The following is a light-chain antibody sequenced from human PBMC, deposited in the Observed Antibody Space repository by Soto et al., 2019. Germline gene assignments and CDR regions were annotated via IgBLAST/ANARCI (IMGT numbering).Light chain of an antibody. V-gene: IGKV3-20*01. CDR3: QQYGSAPST. J-gene: IGKJ4*01. Sequence: EIVLTQSPGTLSLSPGERATLSCRASHSVMSNYLAWYQQKPGQAPRLLIYGASSRATGIPDTFSGSGSGTDFTLTISRLEPEDFAVYYCQQYGSAPSTFGGGTKVEIK. CDR1: HSVMSNY. CDR2: GAS.